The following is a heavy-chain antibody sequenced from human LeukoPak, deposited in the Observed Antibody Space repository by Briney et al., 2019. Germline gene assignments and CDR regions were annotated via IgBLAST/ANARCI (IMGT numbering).Heavy chain of an antibody. CDR2: ISYDGSNK. Sequence: GGSLRLSCAASGFTFSSYAMHWVRQAPGKGLEWVAVISYDGSNKYYADSVKGRFTISRDNSKNTLYLQMNSLRAEDTAVYYCARDRAGAFDIWGQGTMVTVSS. V-gene: IGHV3-30*14. CDR3: ARDRAGAFDI. CDR1: GFTFSSYA. D-gene: IGHD6-19*01. J-gene: IGHJ3*02.